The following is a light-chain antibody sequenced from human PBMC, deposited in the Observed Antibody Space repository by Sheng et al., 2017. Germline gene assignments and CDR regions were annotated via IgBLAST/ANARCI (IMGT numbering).Light chain of an antibody. Sequence: EIVMTQSPATLSVSPGERATLSCRASQSVSSNLAWYQQKPGQAPRLLIYAASTRFTLTISSLQSEDFAVYYCQQYNSWPPGYSFGQGTRLEIK. CDR1: QSVSSN. V-gene: IGKV3-15*01. CDR3: QQYNSWPPGYS. J-gene: IGKJ2*03. CDR2: AAS.